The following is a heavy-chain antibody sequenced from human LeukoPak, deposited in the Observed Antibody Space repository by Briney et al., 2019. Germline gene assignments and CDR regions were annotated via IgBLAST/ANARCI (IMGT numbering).Heavy chain of an antibody. D-gene: IGHD3-10*01. V-gene: IGHV1-8*03. CDR2: MNPNSGNT. J-gene: IGHJ5*02. Sequence: ASVKVSCKASGYTFTSYDINWVRQATGQGLEWMGWMNPNSGNTGYAQIFQGRVTITRNTSISTAYMELSSLTSEDTAVYYCARMNFASGSADNWFDPWGQGTLVTVSS. CDR3: ARMNFASGSADNWFDP. CDR1: GYTFTSYD.